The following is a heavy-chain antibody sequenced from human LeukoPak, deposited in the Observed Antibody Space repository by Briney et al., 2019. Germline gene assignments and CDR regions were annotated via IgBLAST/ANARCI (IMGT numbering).Heavy chain of an antibody. CDR2: ISYDGSNK. J-gene: IGHJ4*02. CDR1: GFSFSSYG. Sequence: GGSLRLSCAASGFSFSSYGMHWVRQAPGKGLEWVAVISYDGSNKYYADSVKGRFTISRDNSKNTLYLQMNSLRAEDTAVYYCAKDRGAVAVYIDYWGQGTLVTVSS. V-gene: IGHV3-30*18. CDR3: AKDRGAVAVYIDY. D-gene: IGHD6-19*01.